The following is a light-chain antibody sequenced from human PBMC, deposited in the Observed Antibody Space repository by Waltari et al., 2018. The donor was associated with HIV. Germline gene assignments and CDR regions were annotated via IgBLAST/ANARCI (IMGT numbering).Light chain of an antibody. V-gene: IGLV8-61*01. J-gene: IGLJ3*02. CDR3: VLYMGSGFWV. CDR1: SGSVSTTSY. CDR2: NTN. Sequence: QTVVTQEPSLSVSPGGTVTLTCGLSSGSVSTTSYSSWYQQTPGQAPRTLIYNTNTRSSGVPDRFSGSILGNKAALTITGAQADDESDYYCVLYMGSGFWVFGGGTKLTVL.